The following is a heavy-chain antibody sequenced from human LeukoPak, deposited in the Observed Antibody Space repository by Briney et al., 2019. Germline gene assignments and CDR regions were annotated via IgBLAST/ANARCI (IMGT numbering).Heavy chain of an antibody. CDR2: ISSSRTSI. Sequence: GGSLRLSCGASGFTFSSYTMIWVRPAPGMGLEWVSSISSSRTSIYYADSVKGRFTISRDNAKNSLYLQMNSLRAEDTSVYYCATEGRSTTPGYWGQGTLVTVSS. CDR3: ATEGRSTTPGY. D-gene: IGHD6-13*01. CDR1: GFTFSSYT. V-gene: IGHV3-21*01. J-gene: IGHJ4*02.